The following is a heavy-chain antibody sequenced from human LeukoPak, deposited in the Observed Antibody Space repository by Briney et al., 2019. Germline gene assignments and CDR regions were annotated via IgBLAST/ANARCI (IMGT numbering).Heavy chain of an antibody. CDR1: GFTFSSYS. D-gene: IGHD2-2*01. V-gene: IGHV3-48*02. CDR2: ISSSSSTI. CDR3: ARALPATRDYYYYGMDV. Sequence: GGSLRLSCAASGFTFSSYSMNWVRRAPGKGLEWVSYISSSSSTIYYADSVKGRFTISRDNAKNSLYLQMNSLRDEDTAVYYCARALPATRDYYYYGMDVWGQGTTVTVSS. J-gene: IGHJ6*02.